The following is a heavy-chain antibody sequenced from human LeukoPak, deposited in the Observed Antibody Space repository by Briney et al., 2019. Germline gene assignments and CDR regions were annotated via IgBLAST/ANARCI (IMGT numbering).Heavy chain of an antibody. D-gene: IGHD2-8*01. Sequence: PSETLSLTCTVSGGSISNYYWTWIRQPPGKGLEWIGYIYSSGTTNSNPSLKSRVTISVDMSKNQFSLKLSSVTAADTAVYYCSRLAPYPGVSASDYWGQGTLVTVSS. J-gene: IGHJ4*02. CDR3: SRLAPYPGVSASDY. CDR1: GGSISNYY. V-gene: IGHV4-59*08. CDR2: IYSSGTT.